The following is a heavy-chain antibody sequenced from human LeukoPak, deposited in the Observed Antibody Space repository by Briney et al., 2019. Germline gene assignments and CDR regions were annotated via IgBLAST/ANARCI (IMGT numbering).Heavy chain of an antibody. J-gene: IGHJ4*02. V-gene: IGHV1-3*01. CDR1: VDTLSISA. CDR3: VRCKTGVGDDFDY. CDR2: IYAVIDNT. D-gene: IGHD3-16*01. Sequence: SVDTLSISATRTVSETLEERLGWRGRIYAVIDNTKYTQTSQGRVTITRDTTARTAYLEMSTLRYEETGVYYCVRCKTGVGDDFDYWGEGNPVTVSS.